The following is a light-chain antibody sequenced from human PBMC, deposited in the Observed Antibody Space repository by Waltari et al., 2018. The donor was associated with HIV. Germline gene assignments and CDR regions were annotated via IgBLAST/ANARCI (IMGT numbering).Light chain of an antibody. V-gene: IGKV3-15*01. J-gene: IGKJ2*01. CDR1: QNIGNN. CDR2: GAS. Sequence: ERVLTQSPVTLFLPQGERATLACPASQNIGNNLAWYQYKPGQAPRLLLYGASTRAPGIPARFSGCGSATEFTLTIDNLQSADSAFYYCQHYNTWPYTFGRGTKLVI. CDR3: QHYNTWPYT.